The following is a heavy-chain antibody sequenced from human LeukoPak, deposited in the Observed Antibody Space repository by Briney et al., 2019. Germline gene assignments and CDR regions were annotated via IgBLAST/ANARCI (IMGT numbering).Heavy chain of an antibody. CDR1: GYTFTSYA. CDR3: AREPYYYYGMDV. CDR2: INAGNGNT. V-gene: IGHV1-3*01. Sequence: ASVKVSCKASGYTFTSYAMHWVRQAPGQRLEWMGWINAGNGNTKYSQKFQGRVTITRGTSASTGYMELSSLRSEDTAVYYCAREPYYYYGMDVWGQGTTVTVSS. J-gene: IGHJ6*02.